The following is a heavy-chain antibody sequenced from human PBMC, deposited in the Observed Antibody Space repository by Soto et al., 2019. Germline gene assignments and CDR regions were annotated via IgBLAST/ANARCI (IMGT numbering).Heavy chain of an antibody. CDR2: IEISGRAT. CDR3: AKGDGGYFDH. D-gene: IGHD3-16*01. CDR1: GFSFSNYA. V-gene: IGHV3-23*05. J-gene: IGHJ4*02. Sequence: EVQLLESGGGLVQPGGSLRLSCIASGFSFSNYAMIWARQAPGKGPEWVSSIEISGRATYYADAVKGRFTISRDDSKNAVYLQMNSLRGEDTAVYFCAKGDGGYFDHWGQGSLVTVSS.